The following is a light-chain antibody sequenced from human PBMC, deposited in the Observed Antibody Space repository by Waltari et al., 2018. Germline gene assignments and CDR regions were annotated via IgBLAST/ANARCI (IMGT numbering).Light chain of an antibody. J-gene: IGLJ2*01. CDR2: EVS. CDR3: SSYTSSSTVV. CDR1: SSDVGGYNY. Sequence: QSAPSQPASVSGSPGQSITISCTGSSSDVGGYNYVSWYQQHPGKAPKLLIYEVSNRSSGVSNRFSGSKSGNTASLTISGLQAEDEADYYCSSYTSSSTVVFGGGTKVTVL. V-gene: IGLV2-14*01.